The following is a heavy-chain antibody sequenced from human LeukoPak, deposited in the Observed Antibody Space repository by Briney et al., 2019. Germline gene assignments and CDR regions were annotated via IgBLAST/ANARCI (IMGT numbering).Heavy chain of an antibody. CDR2: ISYDGSNK. CDR3: AKDEDFDY. Sequence: GGSLRLSCAASGFTFSSYGMHWVRQAPGKGLEWVAVISYDGSNKCYADSVKGRFTISRDNSKNTLYLQMNSPRAEDTAVYYCAKDEDFDYWGQGTLVTVSS. D-gene: IGHD2-15*01. V-gene: IGHV3-30*18. CDR1: GFTFSSYG. J-gene: IGHJ4*02.